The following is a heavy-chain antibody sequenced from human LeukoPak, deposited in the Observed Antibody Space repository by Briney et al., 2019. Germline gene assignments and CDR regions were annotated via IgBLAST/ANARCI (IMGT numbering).Heavy chain of an antibody. D-gene: IGHD6-19*01. V-gene: IGHV1-69*04. CDR3: ARYSSGWYEAEYYYYGMDV. CDR1: GGTFNSYA. J-gene: IGHJ6*02. CDR2: IIPILGIA. Sequence: SVKVSCKASGGTFNSYAISWVRQAPGQGLEWMGRIIPILGIANYAQKFQGRVTITADKSTSTAYMELSSLRSEDAAVYYCARYSSGWYEAEYYYYGMDVWGQGTTVTVSS.